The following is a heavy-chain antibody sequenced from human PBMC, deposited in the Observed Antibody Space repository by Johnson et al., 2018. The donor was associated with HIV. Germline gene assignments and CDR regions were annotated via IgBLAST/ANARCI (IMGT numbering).Heavy chain of an antibody. CDR2: ISSSGSTI. CDR1: GFTFDDYA. CDR3: AKDYVDTASDDAFDI. Sequence: VQLVESGGGLVQPGGSPRLSCAASGFTFDDYAMHWVRQAPGKGLEWVSGISSSGSTIYYADSVKGRFTISRDNAKNSRYLQMNSLGAEDTAVYYCAKDYVDTASDDAFDIWGQGTMVTVSS. D-gene: IGHD5-18*01. J-gene: IGHJ3*02. V-gene: IGHV3-48*03.